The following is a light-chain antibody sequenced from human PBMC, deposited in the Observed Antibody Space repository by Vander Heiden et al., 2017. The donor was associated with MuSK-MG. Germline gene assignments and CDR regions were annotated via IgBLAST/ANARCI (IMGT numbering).Light chain of an antibody. CDR1: QSLLYSSNNKND. V-gene: IGKV4-1*01. CDR2: WAS. Sequence: IFMPQSPDSLTVSLGERATIDCKSSQSLLYSSNNKNDLVWYQQKPGQPPKLLIAWASTRESGVPDRFSGSGSETDFTLTINSLQAEDVGVYYCQQNYTSPWTFGHGTKVEIK. CDR3: QQNYTSPWT. J-gene: IGKJ1*01.